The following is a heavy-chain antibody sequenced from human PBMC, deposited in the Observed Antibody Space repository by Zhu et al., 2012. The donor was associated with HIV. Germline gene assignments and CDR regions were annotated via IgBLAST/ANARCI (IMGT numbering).Heavy chain of an antibody. CDR3: ARIREDILTGFYYYYMDV. J-gene: IGHJ6*03. CDR1: GYSISSSNW. Sequence: QVQLQESGPGLVKPSDTLSLTCAVSGYSISSSNWRGWIRQPPGKGLEWIAYMSYSGSTYYNVSLKSRVTMSVDTSKNQFSLKLRSVTAVDTAVYYCARIREDILTGFYYYYMDVWGKGTTVTVSS. V-gene: IGHV4-28*01. D-gene: IGHD3-9*01. CDR2: MSYSGST.